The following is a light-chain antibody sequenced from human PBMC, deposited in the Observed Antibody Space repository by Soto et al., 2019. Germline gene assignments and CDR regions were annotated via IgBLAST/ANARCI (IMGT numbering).Light chain of an antibody. V-gene: IGKV1-5*01. CDR3: QYYSAVWA. CDR1: QSLGNR. J-gene: IGKJ1*01. CDR2: DAS. Sequence: DIQMTQSPSTLSASVGARVPITCRASQSLGNRLAWYQQKPGKAPKVLIYDASSLESGVPSRFSGSGSGTHFILTISSLQPDDFATYYCQYYSAVWAFGQGTKVDNK.